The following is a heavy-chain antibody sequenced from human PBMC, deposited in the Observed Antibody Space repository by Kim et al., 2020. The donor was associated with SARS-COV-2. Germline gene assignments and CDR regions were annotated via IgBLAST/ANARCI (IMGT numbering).Heavy chain of an antibody. D-gene: IGHD4-17*01. CDR1: GYTFTSYA. CDR3: ASSHTSGDYATDWFDP. Sequence: ASVKVSCKASGYTFTSYAMHWVRQAPGQRLEWMGWINAGNGNTKYSQKFQGRVTITRDTSASTAYMELSSLRSEDTAVYYCASSHTSGDYATDWFDPWGQGTLVTVSS. V-gene: IGHV1-3*01. J-gene: IGHJ5*02. CDR2: INAGNGNT.